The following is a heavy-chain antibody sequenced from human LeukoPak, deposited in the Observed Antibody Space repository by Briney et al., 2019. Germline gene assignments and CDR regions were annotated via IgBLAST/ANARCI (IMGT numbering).Heavy chain of an antibody. D-gene: IGHD2-15*01. Sequence: SETLSLTCAVYGGSFSGYYWSWIRQPAGKGLEWIGRIYTSGSTNYNPSLKSRVTMSVDTSKNQFSLKLSSVTAADTAVYYCARLMGYCSGGSCYPRAFDIWGQGTMVTVSS. J-gene: IGHJ3*02. CDR3: ARLMGYCSGGSCYPRAFDI. CDR1: GGSFSGYY. CDR2: IYTSGST. V-gene: IGHV4-59*10.